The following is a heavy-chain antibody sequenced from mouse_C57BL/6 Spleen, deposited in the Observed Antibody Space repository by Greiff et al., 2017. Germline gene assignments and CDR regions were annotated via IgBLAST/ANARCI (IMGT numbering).Heavy chain of an antibody. V-gene: IGHV1-64*01. J-gene: IGHJ2*01. Sequence: QVQLQQPGAELVKPGASVKLSCKASGYTFTSYWMHWVKQRPGQGLEWIGMIHPNSGSTNYNEKFKSKATLTVDKSSSTAYMQRSSLTSEDSAVYYCVRGDGYRFDYWGQGTTLTVSS. CDR3: VRGDGYRFDY. CDR2: IHPNSGST. CDR1: GYTFTSYW. D-gene: IGHD2-3*01.